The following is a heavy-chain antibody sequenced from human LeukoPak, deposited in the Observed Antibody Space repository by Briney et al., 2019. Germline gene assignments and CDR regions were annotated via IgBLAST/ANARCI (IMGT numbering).Heavy chain of an antibody. Sequence: PSQTLSLTCTVSGGSISSGSYYWSWIRQPARKGLEWIGRIYTSGSTNYNPSLKSRVTISVDTSKNQFSLKLSSVTAADTAVYYCARGHMITFGGVSPGFDYWGQGTLSPSPQ. CDR1: GGSISSGSYY. J-gene: IGHJ4*02. D-gene: IGHD3-16*01. CDR3: ARGHMITFGGVSPGFDY. CDR2: IYTSGST. V-gene: IGHV4-61*02.